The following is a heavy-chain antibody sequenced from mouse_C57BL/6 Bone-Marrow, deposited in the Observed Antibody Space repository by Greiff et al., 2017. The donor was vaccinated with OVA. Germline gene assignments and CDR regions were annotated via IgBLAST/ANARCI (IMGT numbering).Heavy chain of an antibody. CDR2: IYPGDGDT. J-gene: IGHJ3*01. CDR3: AREGGLRPWLAD. V-gene: IGHV1-82*01. D-gene: IGHD2-4*01. Sequence: QVQLKESGPELVKPGASVKISCKASGYAFSSSWMNWVKQRPGKGLEWIGRIYPGDGDTNYNGKFKGKATLTADKSSSTAYMQLSSLTSEDSAVYFCAREGGLRPWLADWGQGTLVTVSA. CDR1: GYAFSSSW.